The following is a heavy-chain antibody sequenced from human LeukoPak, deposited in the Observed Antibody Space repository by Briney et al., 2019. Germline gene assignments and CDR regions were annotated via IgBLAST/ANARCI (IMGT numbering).Heavy chain of an antibody. CDR3: ATLTYGSGSYYNP. D-gene: IGHD3-10*01. J-gene: IGHJ5*02. Sequence: PSETLSLTCTVSGGSISSYYWSWIRQPPGKGLEWIGYIYYSGSTNYNPSLKSRVTISVDTSKNQFSLKLSSVTAADTAVYYCATLTYGSGSYYNPWGQATLVTVPS. CDR1: GGSISSYY. V-gene: IGHV4-59*08. CDR2: IYYSGST.